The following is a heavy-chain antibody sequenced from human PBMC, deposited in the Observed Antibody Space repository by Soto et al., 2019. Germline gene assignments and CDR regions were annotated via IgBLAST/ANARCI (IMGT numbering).Heavy chain of an antibody. V-gene: IGHV1-45*02. CDR2: ITPFNGNT. Sequence: SVKVSCKGSGNTFTYVYLHWVRQAPGQALEWMGWITPFNGNTKYAQKFQDRVTFTGDTPLNTAYMELSSLRSDDTAMFYCASGRYDASGYFAYWGQGTLVTVSS. CDR3: ASGRYDASGYFAY. D-gene: IGHD3-22*01. CDR1: GNTFTYVY. J-gene: IGHJ4*02.